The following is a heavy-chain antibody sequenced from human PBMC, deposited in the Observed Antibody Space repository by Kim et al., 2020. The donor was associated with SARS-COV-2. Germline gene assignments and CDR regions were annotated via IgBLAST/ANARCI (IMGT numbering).Heavy chain of an antibody. Sequence: GGITNHADSVKGRFTIPRDNAKNTLYLQMNSLRVEDTAVDYCASAFTSDNWGQGTLVTVSS. CDR2: GGIT. CDR3: ASAFTSDN. V-gene: IGHV3-74*01. J-gene: IGHJ4*02.